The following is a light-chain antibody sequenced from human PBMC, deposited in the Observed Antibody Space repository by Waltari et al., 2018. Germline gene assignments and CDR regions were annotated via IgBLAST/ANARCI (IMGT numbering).Light chain of an antibody. CDR3: TSYAGINNLV. Sequence: QSALTQPPSASGSPGQSVTISCTGTSNDVDGYNYVSWYQQYPGKVPKLLIYEVNKRPSGFPDRFSGSKSGNTASLTVSGLQAEDEATYYCTSYAGINNLVFGTGTKVTVL. CDR2: EVN. CDR1: SNDVDGYNY. J-gene: IGLJ1*01. V-gene: IGLV2-8*01.